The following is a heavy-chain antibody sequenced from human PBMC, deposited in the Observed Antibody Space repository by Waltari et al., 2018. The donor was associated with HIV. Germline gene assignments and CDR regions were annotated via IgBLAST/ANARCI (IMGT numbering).Heavy chain of an antibody. J-gene: IGHJ4*02. Sequence: EVQLVESGGGLVQPGRSLRLSCTASGFTFGDYAMSWFRQAPGKGLEWVGFIISKAYGGTTEYAASVKGRFTISRDDSKSIAYLQMNSLKTEDTAVYYCTRAIAAAGTPGFVDYWGQGTLVTVSS. V-gene: IGHV3-49*03. D-gene: IGHD6-13*01. CDR3: TRAIAAAGTPGFVDY. CDR1: GFTFGDYA. CDR2: IISKAYGGTT.